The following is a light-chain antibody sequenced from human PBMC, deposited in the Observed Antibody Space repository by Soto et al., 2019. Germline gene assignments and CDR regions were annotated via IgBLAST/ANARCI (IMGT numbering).Light chain of an antibody. CDR3: SSYTSSSTVV. CDR2: EVS. CDR1: RSDVGGYKY. V-gene: IGLV2-14*01. Sequence: QSALTQPASVSGSPGQSITISCTGTRSDVGGYKYVSWYQQHPGKAPKLMIYEVSNRPSGVSNRFSGSKSGNTASLTISGLQAEDEADYYCSSYTSSSTVVFGGGTKVTVL. J-gene: IGLJ2*01.